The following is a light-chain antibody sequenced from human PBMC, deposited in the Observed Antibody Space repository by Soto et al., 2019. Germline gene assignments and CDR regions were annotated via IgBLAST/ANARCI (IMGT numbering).Light chain of an antibody. CDR3: QHYNNWPPWT. CDR2: SAS. J-gene: IGKJ1*01. Sequence: ETVMTQSPATLSVSPGERVTLSFRASQSVDSTLAWYQQKPGQAPRLLIHSASARAPGFPARFSGSGPGTDFTLTISSLQSEDFAVYYCQHYNNWPPWTFGQGTNVDIK. CDR1: QSVDST. V-gene: IGKV3-15*01.